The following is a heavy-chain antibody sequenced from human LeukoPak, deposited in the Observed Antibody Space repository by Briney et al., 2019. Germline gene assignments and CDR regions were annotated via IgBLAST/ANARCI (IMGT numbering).Heavy chain of an antibody. D-gene: IGHD4-17*01. CDR1: GFSFSSYW. CDR2: IKRDGSEK. J-gene: IGHJ4*02. CDR3: ARDMTTASFDN. V-gene: IGHV3-7*01. Sequence: GGSLRLSCAASGFSFSSYWMNWVRQAPGKGLEWVANIKRDGSEKYYVDSVKGRFTISRDNAKNSLYLQMNSLRAEDTAVYYCARDMTTASFDNWGQGTLVTVSS.